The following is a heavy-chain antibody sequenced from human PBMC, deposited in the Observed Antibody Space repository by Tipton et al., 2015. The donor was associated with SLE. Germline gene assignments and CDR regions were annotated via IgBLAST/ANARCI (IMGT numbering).Heavy chain of an antibody. V-gene: IGHV4-39*01. J-gene: IGHJ6*01. D-gene: IGHD4-11*01. Sequence: TLSLTCTVSGGSISSSSYYWGWIRQPPGKDPEWIGSIYYSGTTHNNPSLKSRVTISVDTPKNQFSLRMTSVTAADTAVYYCTRARYSNYIGVMVNYYGLDVWGQGTTVTVSS. CDR1: GGSISSSSYY. CDR2: IYYSGTT. CDR3: TRARYSNYIGVMVNYYGLDV.